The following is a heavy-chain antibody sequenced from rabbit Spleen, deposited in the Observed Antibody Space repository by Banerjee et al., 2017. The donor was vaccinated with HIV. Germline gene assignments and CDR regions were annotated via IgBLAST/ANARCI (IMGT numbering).Heavy chain of an antibody. CDR3: ASRDGDIYDNMLRF. CDR1: GFSLSSSYY. Sequence: QLYLEESGGGLVQPEGSLTLTCTVSGFSLSSSYYMCWVRQAPGKGLEWIACIYTASGSADYASWAKGRFTISKSSSTTVTLQMTILTAADTATYFCASRDGDIYDNMLRFWGPGTLVTVS. J-gene: IGHJ3*01. V-gene: IGHV1S45*01. D-gene: IGHD2-1*01. CDR2: IYTASGSA.